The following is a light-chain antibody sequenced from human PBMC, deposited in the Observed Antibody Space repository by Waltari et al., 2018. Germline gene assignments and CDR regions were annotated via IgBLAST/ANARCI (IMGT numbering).Light chain of an antibody. CDR2: LDS. J-gene: IGLJ3*02. Sequence: SSVLTPAPSVSVAPGQTATVTCGGDNIGGQSVHGYQQRPGRAPVLVVYLDSDWPSGIPDRFSGSKSGNAATLTISRVEAGDETDYYCHVWDGKTVMFGGGTKLTVL. CDR3: HVWDGKTVM. CDR1: NIGGQS. V-gene: IGLV3-21*02.